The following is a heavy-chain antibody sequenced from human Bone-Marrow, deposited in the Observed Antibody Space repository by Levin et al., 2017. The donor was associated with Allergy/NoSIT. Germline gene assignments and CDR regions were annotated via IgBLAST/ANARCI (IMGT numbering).Heavy chain of an antibody. CDR2: IVPMFGTA. D-gene: IGHD4-17*01. CDR3: ARADSRPVDDGDYHNYFYYGMDI. J-gene: IGHJ6*02. CDR1: GGTFRTYA. V-gene: IGHV1-69*13. Sequence: PPASVKVSCKTSGGTFRTYAINWVRQAPGQGLEWMGGIVPMFGTAKSALKFQGRVTITADDSTRTAYMELSSLRSEDTAVYFCARADSRPVDDGDYHNYFYYGMDIWGQGTTVTVSS.